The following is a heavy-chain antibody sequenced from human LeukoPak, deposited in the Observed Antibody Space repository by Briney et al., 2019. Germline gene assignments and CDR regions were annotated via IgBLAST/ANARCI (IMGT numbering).Heavy chain of an antibody. V-gene: IGHV1-2*02. D-gene: IGHD5-12*01. J-gene: IGHJ4*02. Sequence: ASVKVSCKASGYTFTGFHIHWVRQAPGQGLEWMGWINPNSGGTNYAQKFQGRVTMTRDSSISTAYMELSRLSSDDTAVYYCATARDILTTISVGGFDYWGQGTLVTVSS. CDR3: ATARDILTTISVGGFDY. CDR2: INPNSGGT. CDR1: GYTFTGFH.